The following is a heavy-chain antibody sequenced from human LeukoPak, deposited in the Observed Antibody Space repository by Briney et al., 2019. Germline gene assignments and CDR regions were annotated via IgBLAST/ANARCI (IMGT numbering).Heavy chain of an antibody. CDR2: INHSGST. CDR1: GGSFSGYY. Sequence: KTSETLSLTCAVYGGSFSGYYWSWMRQPPGKGLEWIGEINHSGSTNYNPSLKSRVTISVDTSKNQFSLKLSSVTAADTAVYYCARAWDSSGYYYVVSLFDYWGQGTLVTVSS. D-gene: IGHD3-22*01. CDR3: ARAWDSSGYYYVVSLFDY. V-gene: IGHV4-34*01. J-gene: IGHJ4*02.